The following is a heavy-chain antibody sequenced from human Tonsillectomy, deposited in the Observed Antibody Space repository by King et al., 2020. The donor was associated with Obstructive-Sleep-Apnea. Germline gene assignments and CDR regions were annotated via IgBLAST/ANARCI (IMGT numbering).Heavy chain of an antibody. CDR2: MYNIRNS. Sequence: QLQESGAGLLKNSGTLSLTCTVSGDSIINYYWSCIRQPPGKGMEWSGDMYNIRNSNYIPSLKMRVTISVDTSKTQFSLRLSSVNAEATAVYYCARHRGVEDYGGYGDYFDYWGQGTLVTVSS. J-gene: IGHJ4*02. D-gene: IGHD5-12*01. CDR3: ARHRGVEDYGGYGDYFDY. CDR1: GDSIINYY. V-gene: IGHV4-59*08.